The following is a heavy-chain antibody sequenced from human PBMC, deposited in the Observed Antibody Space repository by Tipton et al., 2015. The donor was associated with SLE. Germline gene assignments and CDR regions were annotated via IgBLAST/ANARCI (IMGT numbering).Heavy chain of an antibody. CDR2: IFYTGTT. J-gene: IGHJ5*02. CDR1: GDSISSSDYY. V-gene: IGHV4-39*07. D-gene: IGHD5-18*01. CDR3: ARLHGYSYGLNWFDP. Sequence: TLSLTCTVSGDSISSSDYYWGWIRQPPGKGLEWIGSIFYTGTTYYNPSLKSQVTISEDTSKNQFSLRLTSVIAADTAVYYCARLHGYSYGLNWFDPWGQGTLISVSS.